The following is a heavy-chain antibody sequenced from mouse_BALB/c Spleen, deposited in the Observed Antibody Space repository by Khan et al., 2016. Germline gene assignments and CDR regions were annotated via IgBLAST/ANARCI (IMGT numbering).Heavy chain of an antibody. CDR2: ILPGSVNT. CDR3: ARAWYAMDY. CDR1: GYTFNNYW. V-gene: IGHV1-9*01. Sequence: VQLQESGAELMKPGDSVKISCKATGYTFNNYWIEWVKQRPGHGPEWIGDILPGSVNTNYNENFKGKATFTADTSSNTAYVQLSSLTAEDSAVCYCARAWYAMDYWGQGTSVTVSS. J-gene: IGHJ4*01.